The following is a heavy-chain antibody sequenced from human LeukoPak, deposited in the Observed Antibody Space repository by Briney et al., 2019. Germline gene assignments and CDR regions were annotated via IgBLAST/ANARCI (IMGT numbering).Heavy chain of an antibody. D-gene: IGHD6-13*01. CDR1: GFSFSGYG. CDR3: AKDKAPGSWHTPSDF. CDR2: IRYDGSTK. V-gene: IGHV3-30*02. Sequence: PGGSLRLSCAASGFSFSGYGMHWVRQVPGKGLEWVAFIRYDGSTKFYTDSVKGRFTISRDNSKNTVFLQMNSLRADDTAKYYCAKDKAPGSWHTPSDFWGQGTLVTVSS. J-gene: IGHJ4*02.